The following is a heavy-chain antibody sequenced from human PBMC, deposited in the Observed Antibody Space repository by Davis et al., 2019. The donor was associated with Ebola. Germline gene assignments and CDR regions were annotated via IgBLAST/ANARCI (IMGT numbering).Heavy chain of an antibody. D-gene: IGHD2-15*01. CDR2: IYYSGST. CDR1: GGSISSSSYY. Sequence: GSLRLSCTVSGGSISSSSYYWGWIRQPPGKGLEWIWSIYYSGSTYYNPSLKSRVTISVDTSKNQFSLKLSSVTAADTAVYYCAGRDCSGGSCAFDYWGQGTLVTVSS. CDR3: AGRDCSGGSCAFDY. V-gene: IGHV4-39*01. J-gene: IGHJ4*02.